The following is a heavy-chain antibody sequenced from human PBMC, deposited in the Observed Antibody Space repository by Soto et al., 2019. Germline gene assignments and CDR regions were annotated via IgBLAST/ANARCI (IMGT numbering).Heavy chain of an antibody. D-gene: IGHD4-17*01. CDR1: GFTFSSYA. J-gene: IGHJ4*02. CDR3: AKDGVGALYDYGDNYFDY. CDR2: ISGSGAST. Sequence: ESGGGLVQPGGSLRLSCAASGFTFSSYAMIWVRQAPGKGLEWVSTISGSGASTYYADSVKGRFTISRDNSENTLYLQMNSLRAEDTAVYYCAKDGVGALYDYGDNYFDYWGQGTLVTVSS. V-gene: IGHV3-23*01.